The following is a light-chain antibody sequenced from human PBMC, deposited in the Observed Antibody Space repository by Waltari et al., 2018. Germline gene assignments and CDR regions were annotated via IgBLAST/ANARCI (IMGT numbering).Light chain of an antibody. Sequence: EIVLTQSPGSLSSSPGERVTLSCRASQSVSMALAWYQQKPGQAPRLLIFGASNRATGIPDRFSGSGSETDFSLTISRLEPEDFAVYYCQRYVRLPATFGRGTKVEIK. CDR1: QSVSMA. CDR2: GAS. J-gene: IGKJ1*01. CDR3: QRYVRLPAT. V-gene: IGKV3-20*01.